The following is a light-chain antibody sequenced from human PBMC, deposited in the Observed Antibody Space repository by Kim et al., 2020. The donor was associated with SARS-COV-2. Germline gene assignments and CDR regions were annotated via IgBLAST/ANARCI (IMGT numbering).Light chain of an antibody. Sequence: PGQRRTSSCPETSRYVVAYTVVSCPQQRPGKAPKLLILEVTKLPSGVPDRFSGSKSGNTASLTVSGLQGEDEADYYCGSHAGGKDVFGTGTKVTVL. V-gene: IGLV2-8*01. CDR3: GSHAGGKDV. CDR2: EVT. J-gene: IGLJ1*01. CDR1: SRYVVAYTV.